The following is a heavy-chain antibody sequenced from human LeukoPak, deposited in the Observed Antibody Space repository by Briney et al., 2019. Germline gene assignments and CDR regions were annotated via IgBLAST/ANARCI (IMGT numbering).Heavy chain of an antibody. D-gene: IGHD3-10*01. CDR3: ARREVVRGVIYFDY. CDR2: IYTSGST. Sequence: SETLSLTCTVSGGSISCYYWSWIRPPPGKGLEWIGYIYTSGSTNYHPSLKSGVTISVDTSNNEFSLKLRSVTAADTAIYYCARREVVRGVIYFDYWGQGTLVTVSS. CDR1: GGSISCYY. V-gene: IGHV4-4*09. J-gene: IGHJ4*02.